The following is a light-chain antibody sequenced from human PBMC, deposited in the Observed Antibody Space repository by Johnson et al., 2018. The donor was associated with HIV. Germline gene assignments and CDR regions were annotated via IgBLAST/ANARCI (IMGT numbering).Light chain of an antibody. CDR3: GTWDLSLNAYV. V-gene: IGLV1-51*01. CDR2: DNN. J-gene: IGLJ1*01. Sequence: QSVLTQPPSVSAAPGQKVTISCSGSSSNIGNNYVSWYQQLPGTAPKLLIYDNNKRPSGIPDRFSGSKSGTSATLGIIELQTGDEADYFCGTWDLSLNAYVLGPGTKVTVL. CDR1: SSNIGNNY.